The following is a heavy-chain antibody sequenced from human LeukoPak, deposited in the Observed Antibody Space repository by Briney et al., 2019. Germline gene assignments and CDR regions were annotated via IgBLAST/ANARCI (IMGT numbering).Heavy chain of an antibody. Sequence: SQTLSLTCTVSGGSISSGGYYWSWIRQPPGKGLEWIGYIYHSGSTYYNPSLKSRVTISVDTSKSQFSLSLSSVTAADTAVYYCARMSEVDTAVVDCWGQGTLVTVSS. J-gene: IGHJ4*02. D-gene: IGHD5-18*01. CDR2: IYHSGST. CDR3: ARMSEVDTAVVDC. V-gene: IGHV4-30-2*01. CDR1: GGSISSGGYY.